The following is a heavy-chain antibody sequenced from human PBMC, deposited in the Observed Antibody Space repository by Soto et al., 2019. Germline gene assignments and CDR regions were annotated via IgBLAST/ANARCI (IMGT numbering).Heavy chain of an antibody. CDR2: IYHSGST. CDR1: GGSISSGGYS. Sequence: PSETLSLTCAVSGGSISSGGYSWSWIRQPPGKGLEWIGYIYHSGSTYYNPSLKSRVTISVDTSKNQLSLKLSSVTAADTAFYYCARVEGSGSGSPQHVDYWGQGTLVTVSS. CDR3: ARVEGSGSGSPQHVDY. J-gene: IGHJ4*02. D-gene: IGHD6-19*01. V-gene: IGHV4-30-2*01.